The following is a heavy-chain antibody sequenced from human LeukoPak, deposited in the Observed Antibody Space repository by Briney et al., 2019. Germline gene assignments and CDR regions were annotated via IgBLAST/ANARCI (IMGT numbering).Heavy chain of an antibody. CDR3: AAYQLLLYWFDP. CDR2: INHSGST. V-gene: IGHV4-34*01. CDR1: GGSISGHY. J-gene: IGHJ5*02. Sequence: PSETLSLTCAVYGGSISGHYWSWIRQPPGKGLEWIGEINHSGSTNYNPSLKSRVTISVDTSKNQFSLKLSFVTAADTAVYYCAAYQLLLYWFDPWGQGTLVTVSS. D-gene: IGHD2-2*01.